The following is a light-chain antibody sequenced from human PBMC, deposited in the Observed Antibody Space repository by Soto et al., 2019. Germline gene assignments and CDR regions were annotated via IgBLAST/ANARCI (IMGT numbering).Light chain of an antibody. V-gene: IGKV1-5*01. J-gene: IGKJ5*01. CDR3: QQYKNWPAIT. CDR1: QGISSW. CDR2: HAS. Sequence: DIQMTQSPSTLPASIGDTVTLAFRASQGISSWLAWYQQKPGKAPKLLIFHASSLESGVPSRFSGSGSGTEFTLTISSLQSDDFAVYYGQQYKNWPAITFGQGTRLEIK.